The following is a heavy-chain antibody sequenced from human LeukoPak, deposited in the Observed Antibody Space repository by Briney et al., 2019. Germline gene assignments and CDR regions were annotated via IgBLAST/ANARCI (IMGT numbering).Heavy chain of an antibody. Sequence: KSSETLSLTCAVYGGSFSGYYWSWIRQPPGKGLEWIGEINHSGSTNYNPSLKSRVTISVDTSKNQFSLKLSSVTAADTAVYYCARVPRVAAAGTVRYGMEVWGQGTTVTVSS. D-gene: IGHD6-13*01. J-gene: IGHJ6*02. CDR3: ARVPRVAAAGTVRYGMEV. CDR1: GGSFSGYY. CDR2: INHSGST. V-gene: IGHV4-34*01.